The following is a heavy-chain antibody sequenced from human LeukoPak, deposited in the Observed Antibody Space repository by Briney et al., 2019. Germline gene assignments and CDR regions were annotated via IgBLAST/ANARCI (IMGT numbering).Heavy chain of an antibody. CDR1: GFTFSSYA. CDR2: ISGSGGST. CDR3: AKGYYDYFWGSYYFDY. D-gene: IGHD3-16*01. V-gene: IGHV3-23*01. J-gene: IGHJ4*02. Sequence: GGSLRLSCAASGFTFSSYAMSWVRQAPGKGLEWVSAISGSGGSTYYADSVKGRFTISRDNSRDTLYLQMNSLRAEDTAVYYCAKGYYDYFWGSYYFDYWGQGTLVTVSS.